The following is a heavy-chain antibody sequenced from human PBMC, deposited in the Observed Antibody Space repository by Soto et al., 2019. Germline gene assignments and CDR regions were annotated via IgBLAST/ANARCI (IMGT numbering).Heavy chain of an antibody. J-gene: IGHJ4*02. Sequence: SETLSLTCTVSGGSISSGDYYWSWIRQPPGKGLEWIGYIYYSGSTYYNPSLKSRVTISVDTSKNQFSLKLSSVTAADTAVYYCARAGTWGSKLDYWGQGTLVTVPS. CDR2: IYYSGST. D-gene: IGHD3-16*01. CDR1: GGSISSGDYY. V-gene: IGHV4-30-4*01. CDR3: ARAGTWGSKLDY.